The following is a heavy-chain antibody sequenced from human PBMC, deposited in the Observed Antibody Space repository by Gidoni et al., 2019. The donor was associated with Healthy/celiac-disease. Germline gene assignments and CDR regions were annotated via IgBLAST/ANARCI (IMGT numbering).Heavy chain of an antibody. V-gene: IGHV3-48*01. Sequence: PGKGLEWVSYISSSSSTIYYADSVKGRFTISRDNAKNSLYLQMNSLRAEDTAVYYCARDRCSSTSCYGMDVWGQGTTVTVSS. CDR3: ARDRCSSTSCYGMDV. J-gene: IGHJ6*02. D-gene: IGHD2-2*01. CDR2: ISSSSSTI.